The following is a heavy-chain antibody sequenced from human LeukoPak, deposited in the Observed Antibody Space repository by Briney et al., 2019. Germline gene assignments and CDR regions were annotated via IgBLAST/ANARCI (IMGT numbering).Heavy chain of an antibody. V-gene: IGHV3-53*01. CDR3: ATSDIVVVPAAPYFDY. Sequence: GGSLRLSCAASGSTVSSNYMSWVRQAPGKGLEWVSVIYSGGSTYYADSVKGRFTISRDNSKNTLYLQMNSLRAEDTAVYYCATSDIVVVPAAPYFDYWGQGTLVTVSS. D-gene: IGHD2-2*01. CDR1: GSTVSSNY. J-gene: IGHJ4*02. CDR2: IYSGGST.